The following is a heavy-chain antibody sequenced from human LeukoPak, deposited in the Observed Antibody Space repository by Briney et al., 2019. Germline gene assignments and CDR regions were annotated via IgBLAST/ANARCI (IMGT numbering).Heavy chain of an antibody. V-gene: IGHV3-23*01. J-gene: IGHJ5*02. D-gene: IGHD3-10*01. Sequence: PGGSLRLSCAASGFTFSSYGMSWVRQAPGKGLEWVSSISRSGGSTHYTDSVKGRFTISRDNSKYTLYLQMNSLRVEDTAVYYCAAGSGSYYKATSWGQGTLVTVSS. CDR2: ISRSGGST. CDR1: GFTFSSYG. CDR3: AAGSGSYYKATS.